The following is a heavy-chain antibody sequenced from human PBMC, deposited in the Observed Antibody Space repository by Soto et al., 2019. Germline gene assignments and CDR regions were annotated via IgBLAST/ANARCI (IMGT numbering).Heavy chain of an antibody. J-gene: IGHJ4*02. CDR2: IYYSGST. Sequence: QLQLQESGPGLVNPSETLSLTCTVSDASITSASYFWDWIRQPTGQGLEWIGSIYYSGSTYTNPSLKSRVNISVDTSKNQFSLRLSSVTAADAAVYYCARRPKRSGYSGPDYWGQGTLVTVSS. V-gene: IGHV4-39*01. CDR1: DASITSASYF. D-gene: IGHD5-12*01. CDR3: ARRPKRSGYSGPDY.